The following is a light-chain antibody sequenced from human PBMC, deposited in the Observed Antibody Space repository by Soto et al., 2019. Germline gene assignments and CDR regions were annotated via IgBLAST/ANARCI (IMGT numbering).Light chain of an antibody. Sequence: IVMTQSPDSLAVSLGERATINCKSSQSVLYTSNNNNYLAWYHQKPGKPPNLLIYWASTRESGVPDRFSGSGSDTDFTLAIISLQAEDVAVYYCQQYFRPWTFGQGTTVEIK. CDR2: WAS. V-gene: IGKV4-1*01. J-gene: IGKJ1*01. CDR3: QQYFRPWT. CDR1: QSVLYTSNNNNY.